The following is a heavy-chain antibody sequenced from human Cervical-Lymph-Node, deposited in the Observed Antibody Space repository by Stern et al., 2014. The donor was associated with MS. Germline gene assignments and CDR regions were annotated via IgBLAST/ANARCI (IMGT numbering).Heavy chain of an antibody. Sequence: VQLVESGGGLVQPGGSVRLSCAASGFTFSNYAMSWVRQAPGKGLEWVSSISGSGDNTYYADSVKGRFTVSRDNSKNTLYLQMNSLRAEDTAVYYCAKARSAVVVAGINSWGQGTLVTVSS. CDR3: AKARSAVVVAGINS. D-gene: IGHD2-15*01. CDR2: ISGSGDNT. J-gene: IGHJ5*02. CDR1: GFTFSNYA. V-gene: IGHV3-23*04.